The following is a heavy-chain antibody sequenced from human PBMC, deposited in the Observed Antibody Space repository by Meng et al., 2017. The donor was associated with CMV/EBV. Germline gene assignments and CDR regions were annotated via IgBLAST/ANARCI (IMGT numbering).Heavy chain of an antibody. J-gene: IGHJ3*02. V-gene: IGHV1-8*01. CDR3: ARGADIVVVPAATDAFDI. Sequence: ASVKVSCKASGYTFTSYDINWVRQATGQGLEWMGWMNPNSGKTGYAQKFQGRVTMTRSTSISTAYMELSSLRSEDTAVYSCARGADIVVVPAATDAFDIWGQGTMVTVSS. CDR1: GYTFTSYD. CDR2: MNPNSGKT. D-gene: IGHD2-2*01.